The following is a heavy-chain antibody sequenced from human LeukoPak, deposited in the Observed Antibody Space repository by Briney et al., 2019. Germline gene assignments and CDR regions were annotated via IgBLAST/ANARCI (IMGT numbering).Heavy chain of an antibody. CDR3: ARGITGHYGNDF. V-gene: IGHV3-23*01. CDR2: ISGSGGST. J-gene: IGHJ4*02. Sequence: GGSLRLSRAASGFTFSSYAMSWVRQAPGKGLEWVSAISGSGGSTYYADSVKGRFTISRDNSKNTLYLQMNSLRAEDTAVYYCARGITGHYGNDFWGQGTLVTVSS. D-gene: IGHD3-9*01. CDR1: GFTFSSYA.